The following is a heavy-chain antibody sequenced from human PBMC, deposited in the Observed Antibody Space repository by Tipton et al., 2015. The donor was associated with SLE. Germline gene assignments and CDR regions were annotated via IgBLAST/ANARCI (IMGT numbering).Heavy chain of an antibody. CDR3: ARERGVHDAFDV. Sequence: TLSLTCTVSGDSINNHFGSWIRQSPGKGLEWIGYIYYTGSTNYNPSLKSRVIMLVDTSKNQFSLKLSSVTAADTAVYYCARERGVHDAFDVWGQGTLVTVSS. J-gene: IGHJ3*01. D-gene: IGHD3-16*01. CDR1: GDSINNHF. CDR2: IYYTGST. V-gene: IGHV4-59*11.